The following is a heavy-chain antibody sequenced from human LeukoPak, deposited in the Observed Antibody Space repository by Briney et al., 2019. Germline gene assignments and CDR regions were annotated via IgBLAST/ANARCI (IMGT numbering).Heavy chain of an antibody. CDR2: IYHSGST. CDR3: ARVAMIVPVSSWYFDL. V-gene: IGHV4-38-2*02. J-gene: IGHJ2*01. CDR1: GYSISSGYY. Sequence: PSETLSLTCTVSGYSISSGYYWGWIRQPPGKGLEWIGSIYHSGSTYYNPSLKSRVTISVDTSKNQFSLKLSSVTAADTAVYYCARVAMIVPVSSWYFDLWGRGTLVTVSS. D-gene: IGHD3-22*01.